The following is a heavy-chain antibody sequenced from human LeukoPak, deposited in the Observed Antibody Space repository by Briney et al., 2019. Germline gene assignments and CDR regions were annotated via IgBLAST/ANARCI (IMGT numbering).Heavy chain of an antibody. J-gene: IGHJ4*02. Sequence: SVTVSCKASGGTFSSYAISWVRQAPGQGLEWMGGVIPIFGTANYAQKFQGRVTITADKSTSTAYMELSSLRSEDTAVYYCARGSIVGATFDYFDYWGQGTLVTVSS. D-gene: IGHD1-26*01. V-gene: IGHV1-69*06. CDR3: ARGSIVGATFDYFDY. CDR2: VIPIFGTA. CDR1: GGTFSSYA.